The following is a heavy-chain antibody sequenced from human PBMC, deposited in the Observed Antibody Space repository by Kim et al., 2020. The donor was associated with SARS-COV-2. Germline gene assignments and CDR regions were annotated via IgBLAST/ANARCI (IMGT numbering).Heavy chain of an antibody. Sequence: SVKVSCKASGGTFSSYAISWVRQAPGQGLEWMGGIIPIFGTANYAQKFQGRVTITADESTSTASMELSSLRSEDTAGYYCAHTLRYFDWLSQYAFDIWGQGTMVTVSS. V-gene: IGHV1-69*13. D-gene: IGHD3-9*01. CDR1: GGTFSSYA. CDR3: AHTLRYFDWLSQYAFDI. J-gene: IGHJ3*02. CDR2: IIPIFGTA.